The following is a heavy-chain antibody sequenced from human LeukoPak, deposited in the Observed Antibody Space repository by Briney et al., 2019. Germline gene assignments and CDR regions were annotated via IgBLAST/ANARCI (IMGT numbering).Heavy chain of an antibody. CDR1: GVTFSDHY. D-gene: IGHD2-15*01. V-gene: IGHV3-72*01. J-gene: IGHJ4*02. CDR2: TTNKAHSYTT. CDR3: ARRYCIGGNCRYSDY. Sequence: GGSLRLSCAASGVTFSDHYMDWVRQAPGKGLEWVGRTTNKAHSYTTEYAASVKGRFTISRDDSKSSLYLQMNSLKTEDTAVYYCARRYCIGGNCRYSDYWGQGTLVTVSS.